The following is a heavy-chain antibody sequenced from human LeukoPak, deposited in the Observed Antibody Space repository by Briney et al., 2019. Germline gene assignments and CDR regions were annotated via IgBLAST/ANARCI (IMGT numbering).Heavy chain of an antibody. J-gene: IGHJ4*02. D-gene: IGHD1-7*01. CDR1: GGTFSSYA. CDR3: ARARHGLKLELGFDY. Sequence: ASVKVSCKASGGTFSSYAISWVRQAPGQGLEWMGGIIPIFGTANYAQKFQGRVTITADESTSTAYMELSSLRSEDTAVYYCARARHGLKLELGFDYWGQGTLVTVSS. CDR2: IIPIFGTA. V-gene: IGHV1-69*13.